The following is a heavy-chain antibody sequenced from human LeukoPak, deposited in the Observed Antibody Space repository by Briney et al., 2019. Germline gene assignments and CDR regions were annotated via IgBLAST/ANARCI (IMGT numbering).Heavy chain of an antibody. CDR2: IRSKAYGGTT. V-gene: IGHV3-49*04. Sequence: PGGSLRLSCTASGFTFGDYAMSWVRQAPGKGLEWVGFIRSKAYGGTTEYAASVKGRFTISRDDSKSIAYLQMNSLKTEDTAVYYCRGVAANIAFDIWGQGTMVTVSS. D-gene: IGHD6-25*01. J-gene: IGHJ3*02. CDR1: GFTFGDYA. CDR3: RGVAANIAFDI.